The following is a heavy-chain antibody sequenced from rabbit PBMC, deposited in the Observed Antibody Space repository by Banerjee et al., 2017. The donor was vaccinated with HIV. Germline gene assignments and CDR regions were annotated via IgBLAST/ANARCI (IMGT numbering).Heavy chain of an antibody. Sequence: QEQLEESGGGLVQPEGSLTLTCTASGFTLSSSYYMCWVRQAPGKGLEWIACIDAGKSGSTWYASWAKGRFTISKTSSTTVTLQMTSLTAADTATHFCARDGGYADYGDGTGVFNLWGPGTLVTVS. CDR2: IDAGKSGST. D-gene: IGHD7-1*01. CDR1: GFTLSSSYY. J-gene: IGHJ4*01. V-gene: IGHV1S45*01. CDR3: ARDGGYADYGDGTGVFNL.